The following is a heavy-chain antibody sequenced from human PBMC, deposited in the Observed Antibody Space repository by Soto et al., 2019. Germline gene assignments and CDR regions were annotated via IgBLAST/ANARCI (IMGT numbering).Heavy chain of an antibody. J-gene: IGHJ6*02. Sequence: GGTNYAQKFQGRVTMTRDTSISTAYMELSRLRSDDTAVYYCASGGSDYYDSSGWPSGGMDVWGQGTTVTVSS. CDR2: GGT. D-gene: IGHD3-22*01. V-gene: IGHV1-2*02. CDR3: ASGGSDYYDSSGWPSGGMDV.